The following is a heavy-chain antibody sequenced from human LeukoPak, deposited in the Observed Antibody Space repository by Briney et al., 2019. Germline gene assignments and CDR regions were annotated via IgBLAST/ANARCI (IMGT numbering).Heavy chain of an antibody. Sequence: GSLKVSCAVSGYTLTEFAMHWVRQAPGKGLEWVGGFDPEDGETIYAQKLQGRVTMTKDTSTNTAYMQLSSLRAEDTAVYYCATGRRQWELLLQFDYWGKGTLVTVSS. V-gene: IGHV1-24*01. CDR1: GYTLTEFA. D-gene: IGHD1-26*01. CDR3: ATGRRQWELLLQFDY. J-gene: IGHJ4*02. CDR2: FDPEDGET.